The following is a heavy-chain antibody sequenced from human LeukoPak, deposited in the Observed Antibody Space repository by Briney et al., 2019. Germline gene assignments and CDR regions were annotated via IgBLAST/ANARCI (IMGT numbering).Heavy chain of an antibody. D-gene: IGHD4-17*01. J-gene: IGHJ2*01. CDR1: GFTVSSSY. V-gene: IGHV3-66*01. CDR2: IYSGGNT. CDR3: ARRVTTGSYFDL. Sequence: GGSLRLSCAVSGFTVSSSYMSWVRQAPGKGLEWVSFIYSGGNTYYTDSVEGRFTISRDNSKNTLYLQMNSLRAEDTAVYYCARRVTTGSYFDLWGRGTLVTVSS.